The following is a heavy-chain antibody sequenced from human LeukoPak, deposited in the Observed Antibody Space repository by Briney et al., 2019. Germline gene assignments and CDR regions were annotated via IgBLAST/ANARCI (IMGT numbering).Heavy chain of an antibody. J-gene: IGHJ3*02. Sequence: ASVKVSCKASGYTFTSYYMHWVRQAPGQGLEWMGIINPSGGSTSYAQKFQGRVTMTRDMSTSTVYMELSSLRSEDTAVYYCARDSLTYGSGSYYNSAFDIWGQGTMVTVSS. V-gene: IGHV1-46*01. CDR1: GYTFTSYY. CDR3: ARDSLTYGSGSYYNSAFDI. CDR2: INPSGGST. D-gene: IGHD3-10*01.